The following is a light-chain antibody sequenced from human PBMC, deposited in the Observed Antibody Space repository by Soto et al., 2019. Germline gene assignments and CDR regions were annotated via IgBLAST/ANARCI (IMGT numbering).Light chain of an antibody. J-gene: IGLJ1*01. CDR2: DVS. CDR3: SSYTTSSTYV. V-gene: IGLV2-14*01. Sequence: QSALTQPASVSGSPGQSITISCTGTSSDVGSYNYVSGYQQHPGKAPQVMIYDVSNRPSGVSYRFSGSKSGNKAALTIYGLHAEDEADYYFSSYTTSSTYVVGTGTKLTVL. CDR1: SSDVGSYNY.